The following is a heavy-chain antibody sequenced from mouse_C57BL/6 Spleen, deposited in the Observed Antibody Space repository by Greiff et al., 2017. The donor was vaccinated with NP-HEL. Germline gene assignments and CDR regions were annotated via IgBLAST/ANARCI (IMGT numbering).Heavy chain of an antibody. J-gene: IGHJ2*01. CDR1: GFNIKDDY. V-gene: IGHV14-4*01. D-gene: IGHD3-2*02. CDR2: IDPENGAT. CDR3: TRDSSGYRFGY. Sequence: VQLQQSGAELVRPGASVKLSCTASGFNIKDDYMHWVKQRPGQGLEWNGWIDPENGATKYGSKFQGKATITADTSSNTAYLQLSSLTSEDTAVYYCTRDSSGYRFGYWGQGTTLTVSS.